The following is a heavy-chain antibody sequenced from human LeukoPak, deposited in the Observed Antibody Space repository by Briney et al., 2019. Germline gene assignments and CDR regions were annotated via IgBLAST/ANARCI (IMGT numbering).Heavy chain of an antibody. CDR3: ARDLDWNYGDYFDY. D-gene: IGHD1-7*01. CDR1: GFTFSSYS. CDR2: ISSSSSYI. V-gene: IGHV3-21*01. J-gene: IGHJ4*02. Sequence: AGGSLRLSCAASGFTFSSYSMNWVRQAPGKGLEWVSSISSSSSYIYYADSVKGRFTISRDNAKNSLYLQMNSLRAEDTAVYYCARDLDWNYGDYFDYWGQGTLVTVSS.